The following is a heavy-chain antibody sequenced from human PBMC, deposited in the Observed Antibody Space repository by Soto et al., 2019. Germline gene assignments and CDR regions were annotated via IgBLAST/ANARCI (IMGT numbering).Heavy chain of an antibody. D-gene: IGHD1-26*01. Sequence: QVQLVQSGAEMKLPGSSVQVSCKTSGSIFITYGISWVRQAPGQGLEWMGGIIPVRGKINHAQIVKDRVTITADKATSTVYLELAAMIYNDTAVYYCARETAHRGASGRPLLPENFDSWGQVTLVTVSS. V-gene: IGHV1-69*06. CDR1: GSIFITYG. CDR3: ARETAHRGASGRPLLPENFDS. J-gene: IGHJ4*02. CDR2: IIPVRGKI.